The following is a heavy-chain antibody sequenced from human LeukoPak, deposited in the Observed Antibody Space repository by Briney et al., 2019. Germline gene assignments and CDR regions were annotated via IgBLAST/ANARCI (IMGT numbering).Heavy chain of an antibody. D-gene: IGHD1-26*01. CDR3: ARDREWELQSLRYFDY. CDR2: IYYSGST. V-gene: IGHV4-59*01. Sequence: SETLSLTCIVSGGSISKYYWSWIRQPPGKGLEWIGYIYYSGSTNYNPSLESRVTISVDTSKNEFSLRLSSVTAADTAVYYCARDREWELQSLRYFDYWGQGTLVTVSS. CDR1: GGSISKYY. J-gene: IGHJ4*02.